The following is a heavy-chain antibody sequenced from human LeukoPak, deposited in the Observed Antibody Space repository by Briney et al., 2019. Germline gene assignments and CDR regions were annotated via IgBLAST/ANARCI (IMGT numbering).Heavy chain of an antibody. CDR2: ISSSSSYI. Sequence: GGSLRLSCAASGFTFSSYSMNWVRQAPGKGLECVSSISSSSSYIYYADSAKGRFTISRDNAKNSLYLQMNSLRAEDTAVYYCAGSNSGYGPRFDPWGQGTLVTVSS. CDR1: GFTFSSYS. CDR3: AGSNSGYGPRFDP. J-gene: IGHJ5*02. D-gene: IGHD5-12*01. V-gene: IGHV3-21*01.